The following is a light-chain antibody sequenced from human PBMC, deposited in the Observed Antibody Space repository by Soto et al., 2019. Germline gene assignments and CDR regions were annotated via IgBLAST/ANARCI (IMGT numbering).Light chain of an antibody. CDR2: DVS. V-gene: IGLV2-14*03. J-gene: IGLJ1*01. Sequence: QSVLTQPASVSGSPGQSITISCTGTSSDVGGYKYVSWYQQHPGKAPKLMIYDVSNRPSGVSNRFSGPKSGNTASLTISGLQAEDEADYYCSSYTSSSTLPYVFGTGTKLTVL. CDR1: SSDVGGYKY. CDR3: SSYTSSSTLPYV.